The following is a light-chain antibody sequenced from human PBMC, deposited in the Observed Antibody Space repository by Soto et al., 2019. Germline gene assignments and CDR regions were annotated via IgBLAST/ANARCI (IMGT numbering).Light chain of an antibody. CDR1: HSISGA. CDR3: QQYNNWPWT. Sequence: EREMTQAPASLSVSLGGGASLSCRASHSISGALASYQHKPGQSPRPLIYGSSTRAPGFPARFSGSGSGTDFTLTISSLRSEDFAVYYCQQYNNWPWTFGQGTKVDIK. CDR2: GSS. V-gene: IGKV3-15*01. J-gene: IGKJ1*01.